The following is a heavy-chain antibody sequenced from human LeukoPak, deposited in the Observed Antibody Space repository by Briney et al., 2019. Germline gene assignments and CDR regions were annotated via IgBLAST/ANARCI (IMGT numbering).Heavy chain of an antibody. D-gene: IGHD6-13*01. Sequence: SGTLSLTCAVSGGSISSSNWWSWVRQAPGKGLEWIGEIRHSGSTNYNPSLKGRVTVSVDTSKNQFSLRLTSVTAADTAVYYCARRGSWTYYYAMDVWGQGTTVTVSS. V-gene: IGHV4-4*02. J-gene: IGHJ6*02. CDR1: GGSISSSNW. CDR3: ARRGSWTYYYAMDV. CDR2: IRHSGST.